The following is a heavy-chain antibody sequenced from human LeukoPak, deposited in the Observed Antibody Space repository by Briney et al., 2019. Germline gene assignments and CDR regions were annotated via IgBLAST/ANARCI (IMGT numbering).Heavy chain of an antibody. CDR3: ARGHDNTGYNYFDY. D-gene: IGHD3-9*01. Sequence: ASVKVSCKASGYTFTDHYIHWVRHAPGQGLERLGWINPNSGGSNYAQKFQGRVTMTRDTSINSTFMDLSSLTSDDTAVYYCARGHDNTGYNYFDYWGQGTLVFVSS. J-gene: IGHJ4*02. CDR1: GYTFTDHY. V-gene: IGHV1-2*02. CDR2: INPNSGGS.